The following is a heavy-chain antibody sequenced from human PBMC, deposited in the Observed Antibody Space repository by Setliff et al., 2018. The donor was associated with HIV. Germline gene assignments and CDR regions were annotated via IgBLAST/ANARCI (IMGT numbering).Heavy chain of an antibody. CDR1: GYTLVSYY. D-gene: IGHD6-13*01. J-gene: IGHJ4*02. CDR2: INPSAGST. CDR3: ARGHSSKWYADY. V-gene: IGHV1-46*01. Sequence: ASVKVSCKASGYTLVSYYMHWVRQAPGQGLEWMGIINPSAGSTTYAQKFQGRVTLTSDTSASTVYMELSGLRSEDMAVYYCARGHSSKWYADYWGQGTLVTVSS.